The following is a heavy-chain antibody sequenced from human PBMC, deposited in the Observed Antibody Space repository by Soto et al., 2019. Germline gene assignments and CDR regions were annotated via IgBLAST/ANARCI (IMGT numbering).Heavy chain of an antibody. CDR3: ARGSTYYYDSSGPLGVDL. Sequence: VQLVESGGGLVQPGGSLRLSCAASGFTFSSYAMHWVRQAPGKGLEWVAVISYDGSNKYYADSVKGRFTISRDNSKNTLYLQMNSLRAEDTAVYYCARGSTYYYDSSGPLGVDLWGRGTLVTVSS. D-gene: IGHD3-22*01. CDR1: GFTFSSYA. J-gene: IGHJ2*01. CDR2: ISYDGSNK. V-gene: IGHV3-30-3*01.